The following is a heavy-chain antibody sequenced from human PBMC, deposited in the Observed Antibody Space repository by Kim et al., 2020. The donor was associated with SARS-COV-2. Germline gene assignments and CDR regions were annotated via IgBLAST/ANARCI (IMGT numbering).Heavy chain of an antibody. V-gene: IGHV4-59*01. CDR3: ARDGYGDYLFGRDYYYGMEV. CDR1: GGSISSYY. D-gene: IGHD4-17*01. J-gene: IGHJ6*02. Sequence: SETLSLTCTVSGGSISSYYWSWIRQPPGKGLEWIGYIYYSGSTNYNPSLKSRVTISVDTSKNQFSLKLSSVTAADTAVYYCARDGYGDYLFGRDYYYGMEVWGQGTTVTVSS. CDR2: IYYSGST.